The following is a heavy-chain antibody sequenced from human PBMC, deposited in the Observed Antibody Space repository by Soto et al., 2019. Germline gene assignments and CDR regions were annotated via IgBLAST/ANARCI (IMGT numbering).Heavy chain of an antibody. Sequence: GESLKISCKGSVYSFTSYCISWLRQMPVKGLEWRGRIDPSDSYTNYSPSFQGHVTISADKSISTDYLQWSSLKASDTSMYYCARRAVADDYYNYYGMDLWGQGTQITVSS. J-gene: IGHJ6*01. D-gene: IGHD6-19*01. CDR2: IDPSDSYT. V-gene: IGHV5-10-1*01. CDR1: VYSFTSYC. CDR3: ARRAVADDYYNYYGMDL.